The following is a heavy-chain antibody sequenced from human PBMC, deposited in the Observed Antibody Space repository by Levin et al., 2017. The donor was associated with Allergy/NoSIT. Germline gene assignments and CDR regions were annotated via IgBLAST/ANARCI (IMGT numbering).Heavy chain of an antibody. CDR2: INPNSGGT. CDR3: ARDSSPVIDGTFYGMDV. D-gene: IGHD3-16*02. J-gene: IGHJ6*02. V-gene: IGHV1-2*04. Sequence: GESLKISCKASGYTFTGYYMHWVRQAPGQGLEWMGWINPNSGGTNYAQKFQGWVTMTRDTSISTAYMELSRLRSDDTAVYYCARDSSPVIDGTFYGMDVWGQGTTVTVSS. CDR1: GYTFTGYY.